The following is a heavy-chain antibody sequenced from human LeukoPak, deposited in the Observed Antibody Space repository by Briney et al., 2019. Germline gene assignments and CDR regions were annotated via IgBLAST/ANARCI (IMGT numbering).Heavy chain of an antibody. J-gene: IGHJ6*03. Sequence: PSETLSLTCTVSGGSISSYYWSWIRQPPGKGLEWIGYSYYSGSTNYNPSLKSRVTISVDTSKNQFSLKLSSVTAADTAVYYCARRSWGIAAAGTSYYYMDVWGKGTTVTVSS. V-gene: IGHV4-59*08. CDR3: ARRSWGIAAAGTSYYYMDV. CDR2: SYYSGST. CDR1: GGSISSYY. D-gene: IGHD6-13*01.